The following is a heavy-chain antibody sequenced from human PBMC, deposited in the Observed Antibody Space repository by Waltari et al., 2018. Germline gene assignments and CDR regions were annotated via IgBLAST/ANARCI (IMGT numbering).Heavy chain of an antibody. CDR1: GFTFSAYW. CDR3: AREDSDRSGQTDAFDI. D-gene: IGHD3-22*01. Sequence: EVQLVESGGGLVQPGGSLRLSCAASGFTFSAYWMHWVRQGPGKGLVVVSRNNSDGCMITVADSVEGRFTLSRDNAQNPLSLQMNRLRAEDTAVYYCAREDSDRSGQTDAFDIWGQGTMVTVSS. V-gene: IGHV3-74*01. J-gene: IGHJ3*02. CDR2: NNSDGCMI.